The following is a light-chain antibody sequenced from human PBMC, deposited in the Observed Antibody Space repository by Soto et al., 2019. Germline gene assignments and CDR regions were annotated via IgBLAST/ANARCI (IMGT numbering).Light chain of an antibody. J-gene: IGKJ2*01. CDR2: GAS. Sequence: EIVLTQSPGTLSLSPGERATLPCRASQSVSNSYLAWYQQKPGQAPRLLMYGASNRATGIPDRFSGSGSGTDFTLTISRLEPEDFAVYYCQQYGTSLYTFGQGTKLEIE. V-gene: IGKV3-20*01. CDR3: QQYGTSLYT. CDR1: QSVSNSY.